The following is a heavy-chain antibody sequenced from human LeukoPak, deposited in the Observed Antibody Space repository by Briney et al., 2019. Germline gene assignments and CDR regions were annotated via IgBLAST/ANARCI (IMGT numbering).Heavy chain of an antibody. V-gene: IGHV3-21*01. CDR3: ARVGYGSGSYYDYYYGMDV. CDR1: GISLSNYA. Sequence: GGSLRLSCVVSGISLSNYAMTWVRQSPGKGLEWVSSISSSSSYIYYADSVKGRFTISRDNAKNSLYLQMNSLRAEDTAVYYCARVGYGSGSYYDYYYGMDVWGQGTTVTVSS. CDR2: ISSSSSYI. J-gene: IGHJ6*02. D-gene: IGHD3-10*01.